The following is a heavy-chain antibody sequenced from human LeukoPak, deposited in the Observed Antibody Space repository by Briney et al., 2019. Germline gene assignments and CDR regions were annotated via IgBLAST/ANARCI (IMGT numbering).Heavy chain of an antibody. CDR3: ARWVVGVGTATNCFDP. J-gene: IGHJ5*02. D-gene: IGHD2-21*02. CDR1: GGSISSYY. V-gene: IGHV4-59*01. CDR2: IYYSGST. Sequence: PSETLSLTCTVSGGSISSYYWSWIRQPPGKGLEWIGYIYYSGSTNYNPSLRSRVTISVDTSKNRFSLRLSSGPATDTAVYYCARWVVGVGTATNCFDPWGQGTLVTVSS.